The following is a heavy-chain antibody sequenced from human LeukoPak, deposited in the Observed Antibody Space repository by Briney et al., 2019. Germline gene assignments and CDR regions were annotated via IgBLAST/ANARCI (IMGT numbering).Heavy chain of an antibody. D-gene: IGHD6-6*01. J-gene: IGHJ5*02. V-gene: IGHV3-21*01. CDR2: ISSSSTYI. CDR3: AGYPSTVATRPDCFDP. CDR1: GFTFSSYS. Sequence: GGSLRLSCAASGFTFSSYSMNWVRQAPGKGLEWVSSISSSSTYIYYADSVKGRFTISRDNAQNSLYLQLNSLRAEDTAVYYCAGYPSTVATRPDCFDPWGQGTLVTVSS.